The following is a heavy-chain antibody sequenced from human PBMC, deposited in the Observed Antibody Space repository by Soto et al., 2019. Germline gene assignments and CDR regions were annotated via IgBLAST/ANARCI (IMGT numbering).Heavy chain of an antibody. D-gene: IGHD6-6*01. CDR3: ARGFVRDLTSDY. CDR1: GGTFSSYA. J-gene: IGHJ4*02. Sequence: ASVKVSCKASGGTFSSYAISWVRQAPGQGLEWMGGIIPIFGTATYAQKFQGIVTITADESTITAYMELSSRRSEDTSVYYCARGFVRDLTSDYWGQGTLVTVSS. V-gene: IGHV1-69*13. CDR2: IIPIFGTA.